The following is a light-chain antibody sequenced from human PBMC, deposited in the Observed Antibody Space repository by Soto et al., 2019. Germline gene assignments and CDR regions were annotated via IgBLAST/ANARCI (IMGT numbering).Light chain of an antibody. CDR1: QSISNH. V-gene: IGKV1-39*01. J-gene: IGKJ1*01. CDR2: AAS. Sequence: DIQSTQAPSSLSPSFADRVTLTSPANQSISNHLNWYQQKPGKAPNLLIYAASSLPSGVPSRFSGSGSGKDFTLTISSLQCEDFENYYCQQSYNSRWTFGLGTKVDIK. CDR3: QQSYNSRWT.